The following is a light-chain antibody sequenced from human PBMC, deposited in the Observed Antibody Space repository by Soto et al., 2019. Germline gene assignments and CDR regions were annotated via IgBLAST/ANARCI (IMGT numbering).Light chain of an antibody. CDR3: CSFADFTYV. J-gene: IGLJ1*01. V-gene: IGLV2-23*02. CDR2: EVT. Sequence: QSALAQPASVSGSPGQSITISCTGTSSDIGSYDLVSWYQQHPGTAPKLIIYEVTKWPSGVSTRFSGSKSGNTASLTISGLQAVDEADYYCCSFADFTYVFGTGTKAPS. CDR1: SSDIGSYDL.